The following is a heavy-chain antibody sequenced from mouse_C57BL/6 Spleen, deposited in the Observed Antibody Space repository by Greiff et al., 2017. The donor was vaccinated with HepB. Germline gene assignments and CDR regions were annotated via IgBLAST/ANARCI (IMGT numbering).Heavy chain of an antibody. CDR2: IDPEDGDT. CDR3: TSYGNWYFDV. Sequence: EVQLQQSGAELVRPGASVKLSCTASGFNIKDYYMHWVKQRPEQGLEWIGRIDPEDGDTEYAPKFQGKATMTADTSSNTAYLQLSRLTSEDTAVEYCTSYGNWYFDVWGTGTTVTVSS. V-gene: IGHV14-1*01. J-gene: IGHJ1*03. CDR1: GFNIKDYY. D-gene: IGHD2-1*01.